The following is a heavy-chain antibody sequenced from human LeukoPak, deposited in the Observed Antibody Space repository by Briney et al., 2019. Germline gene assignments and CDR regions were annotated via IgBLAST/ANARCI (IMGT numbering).Heavy chain of an antibody. CDR2: ISGSGGST. CDR3: AKDPRDGYKGASGS. V-gene: IGHV3-23*01. D-gene: IGHD5-24*01. Sequence: GGSLRPSCAASGFTFSSYAMSWVRQAPGKGLEWVSAISGSGGSTYYADSVKGRFTISRDNSKNTLYLQMNSLRAEDTAVYYFAKDPRDGYKGASGSWGKGTLVTVSS. J-gene: IGHJ5*02. CDR1: GFTFSSYA.